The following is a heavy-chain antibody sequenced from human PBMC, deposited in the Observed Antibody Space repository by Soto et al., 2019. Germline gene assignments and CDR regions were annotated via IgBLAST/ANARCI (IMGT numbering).Heavy chain of an antibody. Sequence: EVQLVESGGGLVQPGGSLRLSCAASGFTFSSYSMTWVRQAPGKGLEWVSYISSSSSTIYYADSVKGRFTISIDNAKNSLYLQMNSLRAEDTAVYYCARGRSPPAPGSFDYWGQGTLVTVSS. D-gene: IGHD3-10*01. CDR2: ISSSSSTI. CDR3: ARGRSPPAPGSFDY. V-gene: IGHV3-48*01. J-gene: IGHJ4*02. CDR1: GFTFSSYS.